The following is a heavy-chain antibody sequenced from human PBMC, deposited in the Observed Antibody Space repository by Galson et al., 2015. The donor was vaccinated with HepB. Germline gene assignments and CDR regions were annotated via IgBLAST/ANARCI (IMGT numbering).Heavy chain of an antibody. CDR1: GFTFSSYG. V-gene: IGHV3-33*01. CDR3: ARVSLSGWYIDY. D-gene: IGHD6-19*01. J-gene: IGHJ4*02. CDR2: IWYDGSNK. Sequence: SLRLSCAASGFTFSSYGMHWVRQAPGKGLEWVAVIWYDGSNKYYADSVKGRFTISRDNSKNTLYLQMNSLRAEDTAVYYCARVSLSGWYIDYWGQGTLVTVSS.